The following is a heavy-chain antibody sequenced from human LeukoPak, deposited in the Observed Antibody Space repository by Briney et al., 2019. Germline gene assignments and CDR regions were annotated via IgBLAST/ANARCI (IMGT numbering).Heavy chain of an antibody. CDR2: IYSGGST. J-gene: IGHJ4*02. Sequence: GGSLRLSCAASGFTFSSYAMSWVRQAPGKGLEWVSVIYSGGSTYYADSVKGRFTISRDNSKNTLYLQMNSLRAEDTAVYYCARGLGYCSGGSCYSHGYWGQGTLVTVSS. CDR1: GFTFSSYA. CDR3: ARGLGYCSGGSCYSHGY. D-gene: IGHD2-15*01. V-gene: IGHV3-66*01.